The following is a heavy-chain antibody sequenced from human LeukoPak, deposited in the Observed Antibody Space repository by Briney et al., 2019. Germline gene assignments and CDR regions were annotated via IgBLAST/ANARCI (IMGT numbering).Heavy chain of an antibody. J-gene: IGHJ4*02. CDR3: ARTAAERANHFDY. Sequence: GESLKISRKGFGYSFTRYWIGWGRQMPGKGVGWVGIIYAGDSDTSCSPSVQGQVSSSNDKSISTAYWQWSNLKASDTAIYHWARTAAERANHFDYWGQGTLVTVSS. D-gene: IGHD2-15*01. CDR2: IYAGDSDT. CDR1: GYSFTRYW. V-gene: IGHV5-51*01.